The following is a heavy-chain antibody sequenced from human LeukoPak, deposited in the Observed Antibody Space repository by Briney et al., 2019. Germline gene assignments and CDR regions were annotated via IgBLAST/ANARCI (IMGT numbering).Heavy chain of an antibody. Sequence: PGGSLRLSCAASGFTFSSYSMNWVRQAPGKGLEWVSRISSDGSSSDGRSTIYADSVKGRFTISRDNAKNTLFLQMNSLRAEDTAVYYCARKRPGYSYGMDVWGQGTTVTVSS. D-gene: IGHD5-18*01. J-gene: IGHJ6*02. CDR1: GFTFSSYS. V-gene: IGHV3-74*01. CDR3: ARKRPGYSYGMDV. CDR2: ISSDGSSSDGRST.